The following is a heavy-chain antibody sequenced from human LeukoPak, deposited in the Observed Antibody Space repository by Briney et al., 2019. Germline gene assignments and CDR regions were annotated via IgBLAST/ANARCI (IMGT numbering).Heavy chain of an antibody. CDR3: ARDSVAGVIGLGT. CDR1: GYTFTGYY. J-gene: IGHJ5*02. Sequence: ASVKVSCKVSGYTFTGYYMHWVRQAHRPGLERMGRSIANSGGTSYAQKFQGRVTMTRYTSISTTYRALSRLRSGDTAVYYCARDSVAGVIGLGTWGQGTLVTVSS. CDR2: SIANSGGT. V-gene: IGHV1-2*02. D-gene: IGHD3-16*01.